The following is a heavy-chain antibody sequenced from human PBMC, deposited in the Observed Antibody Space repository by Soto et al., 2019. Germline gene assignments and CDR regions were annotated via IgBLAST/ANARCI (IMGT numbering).Heavy chain of an antibody. D-gene: IGHD5-18*01. Sequence: SETLSLTCTVSGGSISNSYWSWIRQSPEKGLEWIGYIYYSGSTNYNPSLKSRVTISVDTSKNQFSLKLSSVTAADTAVYYCARSTAIVEYWGQGTLVTVSS. CDR2: IYYSGST. CDR1: GGSISNSY. V-gene: IGHV4-59*08. CDR3: ARSTAIVEY. J-gene: IGHJ4*02.